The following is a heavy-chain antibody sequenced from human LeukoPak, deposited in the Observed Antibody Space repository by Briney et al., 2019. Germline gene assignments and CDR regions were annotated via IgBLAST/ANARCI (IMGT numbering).Heavy chain of an antibody. Sequence: SETLSLTCTVSGYSITSGHYWGWMRQPPGKGLEWMGSIYHSGSTFYNPSLKSRVTISVDPSKNQFSLKLSSVIVADTAVYYCARDQDYYGSGSHGPDHWGQGILVTVSS. CDR3: ARDQDYYGSGSHGPDH. D-gene: IGHD3-10*01. CDR2: IYHSGST. V-gene: IGHV4-38-2*02. CDR1: GYSITSGHY. J-gene: IGHJ5*02.